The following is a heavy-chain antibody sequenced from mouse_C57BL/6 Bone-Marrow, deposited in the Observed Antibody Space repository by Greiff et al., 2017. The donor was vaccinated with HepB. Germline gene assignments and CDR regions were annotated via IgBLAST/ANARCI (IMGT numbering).Heavy chain of an antibody. CDR2: ISDGGSYT. J-gene: IGHJ4*01. D-gene: IGHD2-3*01. Sequence: EVMLVESGGGLVKPGGSLKLSCAASGFTFSSYALSWVRQTPEKRLEWVATISDGGSYTYYPDNVKGRFTISRDNAKNNLYLQMSHLKSEDTAMYYCARDLVTRVYYAMDYWGQGTSVTVSS. CDR1: GFTFSSYA. CDR3: ARDLVTRVYYAMDY. V-gene: IGHV5-4*01.